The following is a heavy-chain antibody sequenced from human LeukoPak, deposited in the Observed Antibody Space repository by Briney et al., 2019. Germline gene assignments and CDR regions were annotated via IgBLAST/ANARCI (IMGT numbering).Heavy chain of an antibody. CDR1: GFTFSDFY. CDR2: ISGSSSNP. J-gene: IGHJ4*02. D-gene: IGHD2-15*01. CDR3: TRHPAEGDY. Sequence: GGSLRLSCAASGFTFSDFYMSWIRQAPGKGLESISYISGSSSNPNYADSVKGRFTISRDNAKNSLYLQMNSLRAEDTAVYYCTRHPAEGDYWGQGTLVTVSS. V-gene: IGHV3-11*03.